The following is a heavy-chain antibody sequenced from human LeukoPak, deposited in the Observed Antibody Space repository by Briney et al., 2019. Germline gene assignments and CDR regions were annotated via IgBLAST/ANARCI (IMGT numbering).Heavy chain of an antibody. CDR1: GGSISSSSYY. CDR2: IYYSGST. J-gene: IGHJ4*02. D-gene: IGHD3-10*01. V-gene: IGHV4-39*07. CDR3: ARGGITMVRGIYFDY. Sequence: SETLSLTCTVSGGSISSSSYYWGWIRQPPGKGLEWIGSIYYSGSTYDNPSLKSRVTISVDTSKNQFSLKLSSVTAADTAVYYCARGGITMVRGIYFDYWGQGILVTVSS.